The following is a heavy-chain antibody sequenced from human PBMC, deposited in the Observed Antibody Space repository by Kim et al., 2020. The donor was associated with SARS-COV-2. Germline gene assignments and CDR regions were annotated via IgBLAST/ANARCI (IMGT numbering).Heavy chain of an antibody. J-gene: IGHJ4*02. V-gene: IGHV1-3*01. D-gene: IGHD6-19*01. CDR2: INAGNGKT. CDR3: ARDGFRMVVAGSTGYFDY. Sequence: ASVKVSCKASGYTFISYAMHWVRQAPGQRLEWMGWINAGNGKTKYSQKFQGTVTITRDTSASTAYMELSSLRSEDTAVYYCARDGFRMVVAGSTGYFDYWGQGTLVTVSS. CDR1: GYTFISYA.